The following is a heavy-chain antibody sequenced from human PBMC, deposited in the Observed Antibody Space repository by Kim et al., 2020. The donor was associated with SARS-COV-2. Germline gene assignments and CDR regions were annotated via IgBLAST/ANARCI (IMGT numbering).Heavy chain of an antibody. D-gene: IGHD5-18*01. CDR3: ARDSGYSNGYALY. V-gene: IGHV3-7*01. J-gene: IGHJ4*02. CDR2: IKEDGSEN. Sequence: GGSLRLSCAASGFTFSSYWMSWVRQAPGKGLEWVAKIKEDGSENSYVDSVKGRFTIPRDNAKNSLYLQMSSLRAEDTAVYYCARDSGYSNGYALYWGQGTLVTVSS. CDR1: GFTFSSYW.